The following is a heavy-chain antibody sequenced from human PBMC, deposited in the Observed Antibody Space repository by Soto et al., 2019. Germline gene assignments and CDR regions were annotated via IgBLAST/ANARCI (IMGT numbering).Heavy chain of an antibody. V-gene: IGHV3-30-3*02. Sequence: QVQLVESGGGVVQPGRSLRLSCAASRFTFSRYALHWVRQAPGKGLEWVAVISSVGRPQHYVDSVKGRVTICRDESYNTLYLQINSVGLEDRAWYYCAKDALFDAYFFDFWGQGSLVTVSS. J-gene: IGHJ4*02. D-gene: IGHD3-9*01. CDR2: ISSVGRPQ. CDR3: AKDALFDAYFFDF. CDR1: RFTFSRYA.